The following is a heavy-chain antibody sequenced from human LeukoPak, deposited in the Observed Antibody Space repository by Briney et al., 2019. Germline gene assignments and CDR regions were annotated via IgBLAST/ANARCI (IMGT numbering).Heavy chain of an antibody. Sequence: GESLRLSCAASGFTFDDYGMSWVRQAPGKGLEWVSGLNRNGDITGYADSVKGRFIISRDNAKNSLYLQTNSLRAEDTAVYYCARAGQEWFGELGFDQWGQGTLVIVSS. CDR2: LNRNGDIT. D-gene: IGHD3-10*01. J-gene: IGHJ4*02. CDR1: GFTFDDYG. V-gene: IGHV3-20*04. CDR3: ARAGQEWFGELGFDQ.